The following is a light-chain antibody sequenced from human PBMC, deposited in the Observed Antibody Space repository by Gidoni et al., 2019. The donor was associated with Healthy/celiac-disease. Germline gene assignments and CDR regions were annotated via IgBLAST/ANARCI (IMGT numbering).Light chain of an antibody. CDR1: NIGSKS. CDR3: QVWDSSSDRV. V-gene: IGLV3-21*02. J-gene: IGLJ2*01. Sequence: SYVLTQPPSVSVAPGQTARITCGGNNIGSKSVHWYQQKPGQAPVLVVYDDSDGPSGIPERFSGSNSGNTATLTISRVEAGDEADYYCQVWDSSSDRVFGGGTKLTVL. CDR2: DDS.